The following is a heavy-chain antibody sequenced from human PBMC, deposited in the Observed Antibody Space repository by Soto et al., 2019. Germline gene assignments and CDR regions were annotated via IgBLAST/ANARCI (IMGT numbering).Heavy chain of an antibody. J-gene: IGHJ4*01. CDR2: IDSNGIMT. V-gene: IGHV3-74*01. Sequence: HPGGSLRLSCAASGFTFSSYWMHWVRQVPGKGMEWVSKIDSNGIMTDYADSVKGRFTISRDNAKNSLYLQMNGLRAEDTAVYHCASLSAPVDYWGQGTLVTVSS. D-gene: IGHD2-2*01. CDR1: GFTFSSYW. CDR3: ASLSAPVDY.